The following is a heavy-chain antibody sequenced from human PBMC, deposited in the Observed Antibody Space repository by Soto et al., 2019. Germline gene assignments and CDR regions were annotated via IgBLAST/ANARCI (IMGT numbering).Heavy chain of an antibody. CDR2: ISATGRST. J-gene: IGHJ6*02. D-gene: IGHD2-2*01. V-gene: IGHV3-23*01. CDR3: AKRGPGSKYQVLGDMDV. CDR1: GFTFKEYG. Sequence: EVLLLESGGGLGQPGGSLRLSCAVSGFTFKEYGMNWVRQAPGKGLEWVATISATGRSTFYADSVRGRFTISRDNSKNTLFLQMNSLGAEDTAVYYCAKRGPGSKYQVLGDMDVWGHGTTVTVSS.